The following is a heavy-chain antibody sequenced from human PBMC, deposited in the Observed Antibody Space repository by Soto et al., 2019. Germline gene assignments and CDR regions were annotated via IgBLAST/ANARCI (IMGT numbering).Heavy chain of an antibody. V-gene: IGHV3-23*01. CDR1: GFTFSDSV. CDR2: MSGDGRT. D-gene: IGHD3-22*01. CDR3: VKWHTSNFDSLPFTGFDF. Sequence: GGSLRLSCVGSGFTFSDSVMAWIRQPPGKGLEWLSVMSGDGRTRYALSVTGRFTISRDNSKNTLYLQMRSLRAEDAAAYYCVKWHTSNFDSLPFTGFDFRGQGTQVTVSS. J-gene: IGHJ4*02.